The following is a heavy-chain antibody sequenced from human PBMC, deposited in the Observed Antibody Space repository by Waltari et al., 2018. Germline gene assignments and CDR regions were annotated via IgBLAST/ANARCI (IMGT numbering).Heavy chain of an antibody. CDR2: ISAYNGNT. V-gene: IGHV1-18*01. J-gene: IGHJ3*02. CDR3: ARERSYDSSGYYPYDAFDI. CDR1: GYTFTSYG. Sequence: QVQLVQSGAEVKKPGASVKVSCKASGYTFTSYGISWVRQAPGQGLEWMGWISAYNGNTNYAQKLQGRVTMTTDTSTSTAYMELRSLRSDDTAVYYCARERSYDSSGYYPYDAFDIWGQGTMVTVSS. D-gene: IGHD3-22*01.